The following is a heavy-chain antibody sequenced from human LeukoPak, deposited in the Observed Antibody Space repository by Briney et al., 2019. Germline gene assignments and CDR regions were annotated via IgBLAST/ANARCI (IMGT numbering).Heavy chain of an antibody. CDR1: GGSFSDYY. D-gene: IGHD3-3*01. CDR3: ARVQDFETRGYYLGY. Sequence: PSETLSLTCAVYGGSFSDYYWNWIRQPPGKGLEWIGEINHSESTNYNPSLKSRVTMSVDTFKNQFSLTLSSVTAADTAVYYCARVQDFETRGYYLGYGGPGTLVSVSS. CDR2: INHSEST. V-gene: IGHV4-34*01. J-gene: IGHJ4*01.